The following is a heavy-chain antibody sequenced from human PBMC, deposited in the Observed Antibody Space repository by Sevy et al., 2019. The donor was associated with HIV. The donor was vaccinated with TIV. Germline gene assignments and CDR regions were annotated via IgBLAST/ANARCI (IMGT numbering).Heavy chain of an antibody. CDR2: ISSSGSTI. J-gene: IGHJ4*02. V-gene: IGHV3-11*01. CDR1: GFTFSDYY. Sequence: GGSLRLSCAASGFTFSDYYMSWIHQAPGKGLEWVSYISSSGSTIYYADSVKGRFTISRDNAKNSLYLQMNSLRAEDTAVYYCARVRLLGYSSGWFDYWGQGTLVTVSS. CDR3: ARVRLLGYSSGWFDY. D-gene: IGHD6-19*01.